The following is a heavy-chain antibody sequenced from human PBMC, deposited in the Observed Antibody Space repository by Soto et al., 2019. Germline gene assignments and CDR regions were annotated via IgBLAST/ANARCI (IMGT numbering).Heavy chain of an antibody. CDR3: ARQGRGDAPHYGMDV. CDR1: GYSFTSYW. Sequence: GEPLKISCKGSGYSFTSYWIGWVRQMPGKGLEWMGIIYPGDSDTRYSPSFQGQVTISADKSISTAYLQWSSLKASDTAMYYCARQGRGDAPHYGMDVWGQGTTVTVSS. D-gene: IGHD3-10*01. V-gene: IGHV5-51*01. CDR2: IYPGDSDT. J-gene: IGHJ6*02.